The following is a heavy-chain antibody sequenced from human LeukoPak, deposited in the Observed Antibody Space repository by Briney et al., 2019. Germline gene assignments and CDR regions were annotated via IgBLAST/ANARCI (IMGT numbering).Heavy chain of an antibody. Sequence: ASVKVSCKASGYTFTGYYMHWVRQAPGQGLEWMGWISGYNGNTNYAQNLQGRVTMTTDTSTSTVYMELRSLRSDDTAVYYCATVYSYDSSAYYRLDYWGQGTLVTVSS. CDR3: ATVYSYDSSAYYRLDY. CDR1: GYTFTGYY. D-gene: IGHD3-22*01. CDR2: ISGYNGNT. V-gene: IGHV1-18*04. J-gene: IGHJ4*02.